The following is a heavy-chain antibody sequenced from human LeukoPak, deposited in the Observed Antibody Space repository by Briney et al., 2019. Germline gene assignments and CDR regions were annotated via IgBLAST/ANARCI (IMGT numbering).Heavy chain of an antibody. CDR1: GGSISSGGYS. D-gene: IGHD3-22*01. CDR2: IYHSGST. V-gene: IGHV4-30-2*01. CDR3: ARHPLDYDSSGYYRYYFDY. Sequence: PSETLSLTCAVSGGSISSGGYSWSWIRQPPGKGLEWIGYIYHSGSTYYNPSLKSRVTISVDRSKNQFSLKLSSVTAADTAVYYCARHPLDYDSSGYYRYYFDYWGQGTLVTVSS. J-gene: IGHJ4*02.